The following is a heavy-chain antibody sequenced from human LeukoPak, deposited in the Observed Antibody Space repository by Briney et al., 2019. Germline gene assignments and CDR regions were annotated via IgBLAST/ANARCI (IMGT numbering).Heavy chain of an antibody. CDR3: ARGGWPYGDLYWYFDL. D-gene: IGHD4-17*01. J-gene: IGHJ2*01. Sequence: PSETLSLTCTVSGGSISDYYWSWIRQPPGKGLEWIGYIYYSGSTNYNPSLKSRVTISVDTSKNQFSLNLNSMTTADTAVYFCARGGWPYGDLYWYFDLWGRGTLVTVSS. V-gene: IGHV4-59*01. CDR1: GGSISDYY. CDR2: IYYSGST.